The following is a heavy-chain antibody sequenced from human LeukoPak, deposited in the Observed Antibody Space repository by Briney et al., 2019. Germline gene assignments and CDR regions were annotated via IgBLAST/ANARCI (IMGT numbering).Heavy chain of an antibody. D-gene: IGHD3-3*01. CDR3: ARGRVDFWSGYYFFDY. Sequence: ASVKVSCKASGYTFTSYGISWVRQAPGQGLEWMGRISAYNGNTNYAQKLQGRVTMTTDTSTSTAYMELRSLRSDDTAVYYCARGRVDFWSGYYFFDYWGQGTLVTVSS. CDR2: ISAYNGNT. CDR1: GYTFTSYG. V-gene: IGHV1-18*01. J-gene: IGHJ4*02.